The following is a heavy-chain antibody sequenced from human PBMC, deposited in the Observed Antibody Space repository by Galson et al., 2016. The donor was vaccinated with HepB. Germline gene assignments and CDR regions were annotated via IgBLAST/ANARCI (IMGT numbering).Heavy chain of an antibody. Sequence: SLRLSCAASGFTFSNYAMNWVRQAPGKGLEWVSSISFTLTSTYYADSVQGKFSISKDNSKNMLYLQLSSLRAEDTAVYYCVKDPGYARGWHFDYWGQGTQVIVSS. CDR1: GFTFSNYA. D-gene: IGHD2-8*01. CDR2: ISFTLTST. CDR3: VKDPGYARGWHFDY. V-gene: IGHV3-23*01. J-gene: IGHJ4*02.